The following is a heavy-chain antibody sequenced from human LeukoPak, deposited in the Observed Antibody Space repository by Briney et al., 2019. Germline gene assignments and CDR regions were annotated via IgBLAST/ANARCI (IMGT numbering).Heavy chain of an antibody. D-gene: IGHD2-2*01. V-gene: IGHV3-23*01. J-gene: IGHJ4*02. Sequence: LAASGSGGSTYYADSVKGRFTISRDNSKNTLYLQMNSLRAEDTAVYYCAKGRRGYCSSTSCSGSYFDYWGQGTLVTVSS. CDR3: AKGRRGYCSSTSCSGSYFDY. CDR2: ASGSGGST.